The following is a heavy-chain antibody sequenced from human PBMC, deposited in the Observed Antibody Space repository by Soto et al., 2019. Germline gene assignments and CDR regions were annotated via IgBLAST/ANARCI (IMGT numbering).Heavy chain of an antibody. CDR2: INDSGST. D-gene: IGHD2-21*01. J-gene: IGHJ5*02. CDR1: GGSFSGYY. CDR3: ARGGRAVLAPIALYSRNWLDP. V-gene: IGHV4-34*01. Sequence: SETLSLTCAVYGGSFSGYYWTWLRQPPGKGLEWIGQINDSGSTNYNPSLKSRVTISLDTSKNQFSLSLNSVTAADTSVYYCARGGRAVLAPIALYSRNWLDPWGQGALVTVSS.